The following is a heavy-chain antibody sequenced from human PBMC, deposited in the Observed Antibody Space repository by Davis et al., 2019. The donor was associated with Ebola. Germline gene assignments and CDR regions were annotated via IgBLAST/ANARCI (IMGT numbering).Heavy chain of an antibody. CDR1: GGSFSGYY. CDR2: IKHTGST. CDR3: ASPLVDTTIVGY. Sequence: PSETLSLTCVVYGGSFSGYYWNWIRQPPGQGLEWIGQIKHTGSTDYNPSLKSRVTFSVDMSKNQFSLRLTSVTAADTAVYYCASPLVDTTIVGYWGQGTVVTVSS. V-gene: IGHV4-34*01. D-gene: IGHD2-2*03. J-gene: IGHJ4*02.